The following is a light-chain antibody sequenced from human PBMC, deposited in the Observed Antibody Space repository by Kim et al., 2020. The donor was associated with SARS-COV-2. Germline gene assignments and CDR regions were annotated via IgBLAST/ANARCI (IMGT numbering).Light chain of an antibody. CDR3: QVWASSSDHWV. CDR2: YDS. J-gene: IGLJ3*02. CDR1: NIGSKS. Sequence: SYELTQPPSVSVAPGKTARITCGGNNIGSKSVHWYQQKPGQAPVLVIYYDSDRPSGIPERFSGSSSGNTATLTISRVEAGDEADYYCQVWASSSDHWVFG. V-gene: IGLV3-21*04.